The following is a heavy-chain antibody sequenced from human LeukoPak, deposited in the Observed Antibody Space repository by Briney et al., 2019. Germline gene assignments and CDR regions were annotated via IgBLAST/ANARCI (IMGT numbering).Heavy chain of an antibody. CDR2: ITDSGGST. Sequence: GGSLRLSCAASGFTSSSYAMSWVRQAPGEGLEWVSAITDSGGSTYYADSVKGRFTIPRDNSKNTLYLQMNTLRAEDTAIYYCAKGSSGSRPYYFDYWGQGTLVTVSS. CDR1: GFTSSSYA. CDR3: AKGSSGSRPYYFDY. J-gene: IGHJ4*02. V-gene: IGHV3-23*01. D-gene: IGHD3-22*01.